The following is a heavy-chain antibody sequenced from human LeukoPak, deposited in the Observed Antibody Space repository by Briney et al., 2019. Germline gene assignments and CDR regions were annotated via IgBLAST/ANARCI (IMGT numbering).Heavy chain of an antibody. CDR1: EYTFTGYY. CDR2: INPNSGGT. CDR3: ARGYSSSWYPYYYYYYYMDV. Sequence: ASVKVSCTASEYTFTGYYMHWVRQAPGQGLEWTGWINPNSGGTNYAQKFQGRVTMTRDTSISTAYMELSRLRSDDTAVYYCARGYSSSWYPYYYYYYYMDVWGKGTTVTVSS. J-gene: IGHJ6*03. D-gene: IGHD6-13*01. V-gene: IGHV1-2*02.